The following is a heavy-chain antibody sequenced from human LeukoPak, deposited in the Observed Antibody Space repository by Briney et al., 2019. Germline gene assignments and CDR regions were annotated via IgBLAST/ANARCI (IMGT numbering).Heavy chain of an antibody. D-gene: IGHD3-22*01. CDR3: AKAPLSYDSSGPFDY. CDR2: ISGNGVRT. J-gene: IGHJ4*02. CDR1: GFTFSSYA. Sequence: GSLRLSCATSGFTFSSYAMSRVRQAPGKGLEWVSAISGNGVRTYYADSVKGRFTISRDNSKNTLYLQMNSLRAEDTAVYYCAKAPLSYDSSGPFDYWGQGTLVTVSS. V-gene: IGHV3-23*01.